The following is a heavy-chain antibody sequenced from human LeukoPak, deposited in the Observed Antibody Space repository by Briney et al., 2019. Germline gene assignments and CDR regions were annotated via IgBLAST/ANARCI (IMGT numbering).Heavy chain of an antibody. D-gene: IGHD1-14*01. CDR3: ARDVSKLSRTFDY. CDR1: GYTFTDYY. CDR2: INPNSGGT. J-gene: IGHJ4*02. Sequence: GASVKVSCKASGYTFTDYYMHWVRQAPGQGHEWMGWINPNSGGTNYAQKFQGRVTMTRDTSISTAYMELSRLRSDDTAVYYFARDVSKLSRTFDYWGQGTLVTVSS. V-gene: IGHV1-2*02.